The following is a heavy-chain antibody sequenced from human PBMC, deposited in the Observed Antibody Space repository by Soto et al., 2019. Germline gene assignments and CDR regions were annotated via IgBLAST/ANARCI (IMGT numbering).Heavy chain of an antibody. CDR2: INPNSGGT. J-gene: IGHJ3*02. Sequence: ASVKVSCKASGYTFAGYYMHWVRQAPGQGLEWMGWINPNSGGTNYAQKFQGRVTMTRDTSISTAYMELSRLRSDDTAVYYCARACHDSSGYCAFDIWGQGTMVTVSS. CDR3: ARACHDSSGYCAFDI. D-gene: IGHD3-22*01. V-gene: IGHV1-2*02. CDR1: GYTFAGYY.